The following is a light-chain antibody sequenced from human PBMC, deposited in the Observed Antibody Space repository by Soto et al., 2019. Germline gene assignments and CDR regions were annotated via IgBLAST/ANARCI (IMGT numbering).Light chain of an antibody. CDR3: QQYGSSRT. CDR1: QSVSSSY. J-gene: IGKJ1*01. V-gene: IGKV3-20*01. CDR2: GAS. Sequence: EIVLTQSPGTLSLSPGERATLSCRASQSVSSSYLAWYQQKPGQAPRLLTYGASSRATGIPDRFSGSGSGTDFTLTISRLEPEDFAVYYCQQYGSSRTFGQGTKVDI.